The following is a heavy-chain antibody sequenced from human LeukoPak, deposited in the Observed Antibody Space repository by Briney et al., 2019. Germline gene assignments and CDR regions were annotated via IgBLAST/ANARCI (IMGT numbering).Heavy chain of an antibody. CDR3: ARGGSYSEYLQH. CDR2: INPNSGGT. D-gene: IGHD1-26*01. Sequence: ASVKVSCKASGHTFTGYYMHWVRQAPGQGLEWMGWINPNSGGTYYAQKFQGRVTMTSDTSITTAYMELSRLRSDDTALYYCARGGSYSEYLQHWGQGTLVTVSS. CDR1: GHTFTGYY. V-gene: IGHV1-2*02. J-gene: IGHJ1*01.